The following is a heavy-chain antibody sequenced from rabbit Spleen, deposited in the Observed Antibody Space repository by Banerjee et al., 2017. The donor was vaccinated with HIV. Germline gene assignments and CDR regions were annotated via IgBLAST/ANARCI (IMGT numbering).Heavy chain of an antibody. V-gene: IGHV1S45*01. CDR2: INTGSSGST. CDR3: ARNPYHSLAL. Sequence: QEQLVESGGDLVQPEGSLTLTCTPSGFSFSSGYDMCWFRQAPGKGLAWIACINTGSSGSTYYASWAKGRFTISKTSSTTVTLQMTSLTAADTATYFCARNPYHSLALWGPGTLVTVS. D-gene: IGHD4-1*01. CDR1: GFSFSSGYD. J-gene: IGHJ4*01.